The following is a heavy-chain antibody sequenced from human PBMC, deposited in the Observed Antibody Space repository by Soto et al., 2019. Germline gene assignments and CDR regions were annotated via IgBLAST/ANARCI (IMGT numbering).Heavy chain of an antibody. Sequence: VLLRLSCAASGVTFSSYSMNWVRQAPGKGLEWVSSISSSSSYIYYADSVKGRFTISRDNAKNSLYLQMNSLRAEDTAVYYCAREGRIAAAGTFDYWGQGTLVTVSS. D-gene: IGHD6-13*01. CDR1: GVTFSSYS. V-gene: IGHV3-21*01. J-gene: IGHJ4*02. CDR3: AREGRIAAAGTFDY. CDR2: ISSSSSYI.